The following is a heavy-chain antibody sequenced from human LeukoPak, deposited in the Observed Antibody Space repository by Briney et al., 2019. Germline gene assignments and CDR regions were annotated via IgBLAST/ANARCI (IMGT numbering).Heavy chain of an antibody. J-gene: IGHJ6*04. Sequence: TSETLSLTCAAYGGSFSGYYWSWIRQPPGKGLEWIGEINHSGSTNYNPSLKSRVTISVDTSKNQFSLKLSSVTAADTAVYYCARGYSLGGGVLSNYYYYYGMDVWGKGTTVTVSS. V-gene: IGHV4-34*01. D-gene: IGHD3-16*01. CDR1: GGSFSGYY. CDR2: INHSGST. CDR3: ARGYSLGGGVLSNYYYYYGMDV.